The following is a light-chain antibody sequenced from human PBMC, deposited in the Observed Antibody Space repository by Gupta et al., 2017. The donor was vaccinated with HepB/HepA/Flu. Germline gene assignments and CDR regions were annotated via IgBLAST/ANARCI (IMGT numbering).Light chain of an antibody. CDR1: QSLVYTDGSTS. J-gene: IGKJ2*01. CDR2: KVS. CDR3: MQYTQWHHT. Sequence: VALAESLLSLPVTILHPSSISCSSSQSLVYTDGSTSFSWYHQGPGQSPRRIIYKVSNRNSGVPKRFGGSGSGTDITLKISRVEDEDVGIYYCMQYTQWHHTFGQGTKLEIK. V-gene: IGKV2-30*01.